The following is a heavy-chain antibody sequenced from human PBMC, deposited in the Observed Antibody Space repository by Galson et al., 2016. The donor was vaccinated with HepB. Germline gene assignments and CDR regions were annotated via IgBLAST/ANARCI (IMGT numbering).Heavy chain of an antibody. CDR3: ATGRITISLVGFL. Sequence: SLRLSCAASGFTSGAYSMNWVRQAPGKGLEWVSSISTSSTTIYYADSVRGRFTISRDNDRNSLYLQMNSLRDEDTAVYYCATGRITISLVGFLWGQGTTVTVSS. J-gene: IGHJ6*02. D-gene: IGHD3-3*01. V-gene: IGHV3-48*02. CDR2: ISTSSTTI. CDR1: GFTSGAYS.